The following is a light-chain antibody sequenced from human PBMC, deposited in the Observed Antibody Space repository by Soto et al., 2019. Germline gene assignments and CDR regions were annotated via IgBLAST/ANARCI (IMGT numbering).Light chain of an antibody. Sequence: DIQMTQSPSSLSASVGDRVTITCRASQSISSYLNWYQQKPGKAPKLLIYAASSLQSGVPSRFSGSAPGTDSTLTISSLQPEDFATYYCQQSYSTLLTFGGGTKVELK. V-gene: IGKV1-39*01. CDR1: QSISSY. CDR3: QQSYSTLLT. J-gene: IGKJ4*01. CDR2: AAS.